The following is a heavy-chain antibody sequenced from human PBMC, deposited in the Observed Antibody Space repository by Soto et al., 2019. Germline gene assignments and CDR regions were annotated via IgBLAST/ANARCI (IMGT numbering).Heavy chain of an antibody. Sequence: EVQLLESGGGLVQPGGSLRLSCVVSGFTFSNYGMNWVRQAPGKGLEWVSGISRSGGDTYYVDSVRGRFTISRDNSKNARYLQMVRLRAEDTSVYYCAKAMDAFWSGYYLRGYFDLWGRGTLVTVS. J-gene: IGHJ2*01. CDR2: ISRSGGDT. D-gene: IGHD3-3*01. CDR3: AKAMDAFWSGYYLRGYFDL. V-gene: IGHV3-23*01. CDR1: GFTFSNYG.